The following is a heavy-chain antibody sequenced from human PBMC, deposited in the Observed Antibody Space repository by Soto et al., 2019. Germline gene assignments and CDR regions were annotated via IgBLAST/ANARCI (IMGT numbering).Heavy chain of an antibody. CDR1: GFTFSSYG. Sequence: QVQLVESGGGVVQPGRSLRLSCAASGFTFSSYGFHWVRQAPGKGLEWVAVIYYDGTYKYYADSVKGRFTISRDFSRNTLYLHMNSMRAEDTAVYYGARDLQRIVTDKHRWGMDVWGQGTTVTVSS. V-gene: IGHV3-33*01. CDR3: ARDLQRIVTDKHRWGMDV. CDR2: IYYDGTYK. D-gene: IGHD2-15*01. J-gene: IGHJ6*02.